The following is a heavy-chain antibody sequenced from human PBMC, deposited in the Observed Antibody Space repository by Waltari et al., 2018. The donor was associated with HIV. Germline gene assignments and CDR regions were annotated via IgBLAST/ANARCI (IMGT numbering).Heavy chain of an antibody. Sequence: EVQLLESGGGLVQPGGSLRLSCAASGFTFSSYAMSWVRQAPGKGLEWVSGISGSGGSTYYADSVKGRFTISRDNSKNTLYLQRNSLRAEDTAVYYCAKVEYSSSSGENWGQGTLVTVSS. V-gene: IGHV3-23*01. J-gene: IGHJ4*02. CDR1: GFTFSSYA. CDR3: AKVEYSSSSGEN. D-gene: IGHD6-6*01. CDR2: ISGSGGST.